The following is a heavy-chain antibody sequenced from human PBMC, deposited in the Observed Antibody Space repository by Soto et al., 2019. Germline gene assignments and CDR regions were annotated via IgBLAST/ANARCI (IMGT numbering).Heavy chain of an antibody. CDR1: GFTFSSYG. Sequence: GGSLRLSCAASGFTFSSYGMHWVRQAPGKGLEWVAVIWYDGSNKYYADSVKGRFTISRDNSKNTLYLQMNSLRAEDTAVYYCARDVGEPPLYYFDYWGQGTLVTVSS. D-gene: IGHD3-10*01. CDR2: IWYDGSNK. J-gene: IGHJ4*02. V-gene: IGHV3-33*01. CDR3: ARDVGEPPLYYFDY.